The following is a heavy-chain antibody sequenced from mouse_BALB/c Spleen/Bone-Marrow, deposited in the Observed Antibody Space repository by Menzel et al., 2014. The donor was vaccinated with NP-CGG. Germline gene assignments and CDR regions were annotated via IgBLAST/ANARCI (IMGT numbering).Heavy chain of an antibody. Sequence: EVKVVESGGGLVKPGGSLKLSCAASGFAFSSYDMSWVRQTPEKRLEWVAYISSGGGSTYYPDTVKGRFTISRDNVKNTLYLQMSSLKSEDSAMYYCARPLYYYGSSPFYAMDYWGQGTSANVSS. CDR2: ISSGGGST. J-gene: IGHJ4*01. CDR1: GFAFSSYD. V-gene: IGHV5-12-1*01. D-gene: IGHD1-1*01. CDR3: ARPLYYYGSSPFYAMDY.